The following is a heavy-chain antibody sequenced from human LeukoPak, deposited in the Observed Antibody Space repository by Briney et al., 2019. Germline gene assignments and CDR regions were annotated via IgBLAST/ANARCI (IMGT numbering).Heavy chain of an antibody. Sequence: PSETLSLTCTVSGYSISTGYYWGWIRQPPGKGLEWIGYIYYSGTTYYAPSLKSRPSISVDTSKNQFSLKLNVVTAADTAGYYCARGSHGSGYSFPLALDFWGQGTLDSVSS. CDR1: GYSISTGYY. J-gene: IGHJ4*02. V-gene: IGHV4-38-2*02. D-gene: IGHD5-12*01. CDR3: ARGSHGSGYSFPLALDF. CDR2: IYYSGTT.